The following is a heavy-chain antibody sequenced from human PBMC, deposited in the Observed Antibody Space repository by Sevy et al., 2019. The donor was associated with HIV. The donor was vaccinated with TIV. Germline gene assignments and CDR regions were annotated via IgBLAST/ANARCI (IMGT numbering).Heavy chain of an antibody. CDR2: IRYDGSNK. Sequence: GGSLRLSCAASGFSFSSYDMHWVRQAPGMGLEWVAVIRYDGSNKHYGDSVKGRFTISRDNSRNILSLEMNSLRRDDTAVYYCARGENDDEFFQYWGQGTLVTVSS. J-gene: IGHJ1*01. V-gene: IGHV3-30*02. CDR3: ARGENDDEFFQY. D-gene: IGHD3-10*01. CDR1: GFSFSSYD.